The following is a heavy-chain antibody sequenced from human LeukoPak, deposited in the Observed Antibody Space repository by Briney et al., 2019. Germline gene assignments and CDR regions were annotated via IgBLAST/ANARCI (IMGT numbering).Heavy chain of an antibody. D-gene: IGHD3-22*01. CDR1: GFTFSSYG. CDR2: ISSSSSYI. J-gene: IGHJ4*02. CDR3: ARDANYYDSSGTLGY. Sequence: PGRSLRLSCAASGFTFSSYGMHWVRQAPGKGLEWVSSISSSSSYIYYADSVKGRFTISRDNAKNSLYLQMNSLRAEDTAVYYCARDANYYDSSGTLGYWGQGTLVTVSS. V-gene: IGHV3-21*01.